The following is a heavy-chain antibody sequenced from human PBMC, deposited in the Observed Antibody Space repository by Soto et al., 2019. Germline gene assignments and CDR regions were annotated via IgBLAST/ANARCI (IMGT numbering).Heavy chain of an antibody. CDR2: FDPEDGET. D-gene: IGHD3-3*01. V-gene: IGHV1-24*01. J-gene: IGHJ6*02. Sequence: GASVKVSCKVSGYTLTELSMHWVRQAPGKELEWMGGFDPEDGETIYAQKFQGRVTMTEDTSTDTAYMELSSLRSEDTAVYYCATNKAYYDFWSGYAVYGMDVWGQGTTVTVSS. CDR1: GYTLTELS. CDR3: ATNKAYYDFWSGYAVYGMDV.